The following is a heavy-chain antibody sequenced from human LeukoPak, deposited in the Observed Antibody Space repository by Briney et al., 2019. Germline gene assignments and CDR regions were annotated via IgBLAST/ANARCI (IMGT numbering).Heavy chain of an antibody. J-gene: IGHJ4*02. CDR2: IYYSGST. D-gene: IGHD2-15*01. Sequence: PSETLSLTCTVSGGSISRNYWSWIRQPPGKGLEWIGYIYYSGSTNYNPSLKSRVTISVDTSKNQFSLKLSSVTAADTAIYFCARGFCSGGTCYRTFFDYWGQGTLVTVSS. CDR3: ARGFCSGGTCYRTFFDY. CDR1: GGSISRNY. V-gene: IGHV4-59*01.